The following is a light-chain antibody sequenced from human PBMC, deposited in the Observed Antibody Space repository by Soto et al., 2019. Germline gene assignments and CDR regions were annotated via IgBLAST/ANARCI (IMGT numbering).Light chain of an antibody. CDR3: QQYNNWPPWP. CDR2: DAS. V-gene: IGKV3D-15*01. CDR1: QSVSSY. Sequence: EIVLSQSPATLSFSPGERATLTCRASQSVSSYLAWYQQKPGKAPRLLIYDASNRATGIPARFSGSGSGTEFTLTISSLQSEDFAVYYCQQYNNWPPWPFGQGTKAAI. J-gene: IGKJ1*01.